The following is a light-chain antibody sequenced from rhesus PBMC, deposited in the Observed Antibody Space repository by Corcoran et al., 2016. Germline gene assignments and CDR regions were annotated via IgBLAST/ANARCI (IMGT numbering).Light chain of an antibody. J-gene: IGKJ4*01. CDR1: QSVSSN. V-gene: IGKV3-53*01. CDR2: DTS. CDR3: QKCSSSPPT. Sequence: QVILTQSPATLSLSPGERATLSCRASQSVSSNVAWYQQKPGQAPRLLIYDTSSRATGIPDRYSVSGSGTEFTLTISSLEPEDFAVYYCQKCSSSPPTFGGGTKVELK.